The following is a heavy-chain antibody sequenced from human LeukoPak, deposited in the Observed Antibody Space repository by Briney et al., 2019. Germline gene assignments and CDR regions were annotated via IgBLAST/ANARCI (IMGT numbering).Heavy chain of an antibody. Sequence: ASVKVSCKASGYTFTSYYMHWVRQAPGQGLEWMGIINPSGGSTNYAQKFQGRVTMTRDTSTSTVYMELSSLRSEDTAVYYCARGPRITVVRGGQWYYYMDVWGKGTTVTISS. CDR2: INPSGGST. CDR1: GYTFTSYY. J-gene: IGHJ6*03. CDR3: ARGPRITVVRGGQWYYYMDV. D-gene: IGHD3-10*01. V-gene: IGHV1-46*01.